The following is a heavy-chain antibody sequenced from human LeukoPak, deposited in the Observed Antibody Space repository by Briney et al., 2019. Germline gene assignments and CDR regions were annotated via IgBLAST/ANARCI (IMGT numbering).Heavy chain of an antibody. V-gene: IGHV3-23*01. Sequence: GGSLRLSCAASGFTFSSYAMSWVRQAPGKGLEWVSAISGDGGSTYYADSVKGRFTISRDNSKNTLYLQMNSLRAEDTAVYYCATPIVPPVGYYELGAFDIWGQGTMVTVSS. CDR3: ATPIVPPVGYYELGAFDI. J-gene: IGHJ3*02. CDR2: ISGDGGST. D-gene: IGHD3-22*01. CDR1: GFTFSSYA.